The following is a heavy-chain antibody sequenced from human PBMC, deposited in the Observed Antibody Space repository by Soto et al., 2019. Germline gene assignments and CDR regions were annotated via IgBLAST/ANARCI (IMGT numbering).Heavy chain of an antibody. Sequence: LSLTCTVSGDSVSSGDYYWTWVRQPPGKGLEWVGHIYFSGRTNYIPSLESRVTISLDTSKNQFSLKLTSVTAADTAVYYCARVPIDTYMIYWSDPWGQGTLVTVSS. V-gene: IGHV4-61*08. CDR3: ARVPIDTYMIYWSDP. D-gene: IGHD3-16*01. J-gene: IGHJ5*02. CDR1: GDSVSSGDYY. CDR2: IYFSGRT.